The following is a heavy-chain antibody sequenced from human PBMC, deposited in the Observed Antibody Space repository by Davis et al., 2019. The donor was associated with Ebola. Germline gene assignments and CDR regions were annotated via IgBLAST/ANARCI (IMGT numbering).Heavy chain of an antibody. CDR1: GYSFTSYW. J-gene: IGHJ4*02. CDR3: ARLTRYCSDGNCYEDY. D-gene: IGHD2-15*01. V-gene: IGHV5-51*01. CDR2: IYPGDSDT. Sequence: GESPKISCKGSGYSFTSYWIGWVRQMPGKGLEWMGIIYPGDSDTRYSPSFQGQVTISADKSISTAYLQWSSLKASDTAMYYCARLTRYCSDGNCYEDYWGQGTLVTVSS.